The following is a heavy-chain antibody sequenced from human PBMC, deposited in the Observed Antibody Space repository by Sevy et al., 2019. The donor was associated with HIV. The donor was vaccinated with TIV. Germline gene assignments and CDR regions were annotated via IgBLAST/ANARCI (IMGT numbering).Heavy chain of an antibody. D-gene: IGHD1-26*01. CDR1: GFTFSPYW. Sequence: GGSLRLSCAASGFTFSPYWMTWVRQAPGKGLEWVANIRPDGSDKYYVDSVKGRLTMSRDNAKNSLYLQMNSLRADDTAMYYCARGVGLDCWGQGALVTVSS. CDR3: ARGVGLDC. CDR2: IRPDGSDK. V-gene: IGHV3-7*01. J-gene: IGHJ4*02.